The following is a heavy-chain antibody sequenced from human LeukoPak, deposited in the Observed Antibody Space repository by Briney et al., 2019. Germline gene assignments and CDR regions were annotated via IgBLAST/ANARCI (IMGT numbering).Heavy chain of an antibody. CDR1: GDFITAYY. CDR3: ASNTGTVFDY. D-gene: IGHD7-27*01. V-gene: IGHV4-59*01. CDR2: VYYTGST. Sequence: SETLSLTCTVSGDFITAYYWSWIRQPPGKGLEWIGYVYYTGSTEYNPSLRGRVTISLDLSKHQFSLNLTSVTAADTAVYHCASNTGTVFDYRGQGALVTVSS. J-gene: IGHJ4*02.